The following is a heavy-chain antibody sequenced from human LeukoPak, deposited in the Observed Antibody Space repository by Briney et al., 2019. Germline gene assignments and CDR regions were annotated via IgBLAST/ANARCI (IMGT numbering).Heavy chain of an antibody. CDR2: MNPNSGNT. J-gene: IGHJ5*02. D-gene: IGHD3-16*01. Sequence: AAVKVSCKASAYTFTIYDINWVRQATGQGLELMGWMNPNSGNTGYAQKFHGRVTMTRNTSISTAYMELSSLRSEDTAVYYCTRGKAEPVTYYDYILGKYPPRGFDPWGQGTLVTVSS. CDR1: AYTFTIYD. CDR3: TRGKAEPVTYYDYILGKYPPRGFDP. V-gene: IGHV1-8*01.